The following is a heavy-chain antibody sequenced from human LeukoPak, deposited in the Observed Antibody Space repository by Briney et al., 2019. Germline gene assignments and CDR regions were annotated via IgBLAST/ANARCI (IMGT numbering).Heavy chain of an antibody. CDR2: IYSGGST. V-gene: IGHV3-53*01. CDR3: ARVQGAAAARYFDY. Sequence: GGSLRLSCAASGFTVSSNYMSWVRQAPGKGLEWVPVIYSGGSTYYADSVKGRFTITRDNSKNTLYLQMNSLRAEDTAVYYCARVQGAAAARYFDYWGQGTLVTVSS. J-gene: IGHJ4*02. D-gene: IGHD6-13*01. CDR1: GFTVSSNY.